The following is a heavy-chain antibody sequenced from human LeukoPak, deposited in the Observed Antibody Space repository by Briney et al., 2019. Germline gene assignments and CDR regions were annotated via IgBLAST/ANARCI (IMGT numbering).Heavy chain of an antibody. CDR1: GYTFTGYY. CDR2: INPNSGGT. J-gene: IGHJ4*02. CDR3: ARVQLYDYVWGSYDY. D-gene: IGHD3-16*01. V-gene: IGHV1-2*02. Sequence: ASVKVSCKASGYTFTGYYMHWVRQAPGQGLEWMGWINPNSGGTNYAQKFQDRVTMTRDTSISTAYMELSRLRSDDTAVYYCARVQLYDYVWGSYDYWGQGTLVTVSS.